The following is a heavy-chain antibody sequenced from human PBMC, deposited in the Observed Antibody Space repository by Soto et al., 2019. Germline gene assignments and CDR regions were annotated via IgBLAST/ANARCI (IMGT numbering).Heavy chain of an antibody. CDR1: GGTFSSYT. Sequence: SVKVSFKASGGTFSSYTISWVRQAPGQGLEWMGRIIPILGIANYAQKFQGRVTITADKSTSTAYMELSSLRSEDTAVYYCARMVGQLVGYYYYYYMDVWGKGTTVTVSS. CDR2: IIPILGIA. D-gene: IGHD6-6*01. V-gene: IGHV1-69*02. J-gene: IGHJ6*03. CDR3: ARMVGQLVGYYYYYYMDV.